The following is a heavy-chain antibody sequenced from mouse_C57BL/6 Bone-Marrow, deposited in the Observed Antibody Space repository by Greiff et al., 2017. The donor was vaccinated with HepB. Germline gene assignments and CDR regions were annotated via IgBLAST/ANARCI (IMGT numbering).Heavy chain of an antibody. J-gene: IGHJ4*01. CDR3: AREEGPIYYDYGDY. D-gene: IGHD2-4*01. Sequence: QVQLQQSGAELVKPGASVKMSCKASGYTFTSYWITWVKQRPGQGLEWIGDIYPGSGSTNYNEKFKSKATLTVDTSSSTAYMQLSSLTSEDSAVYYCAREEGPIYYDYGDYWGQGTSVTVSS. CDR1: GYTFTSYW. CDR2: IYPGSGST. V-gene: IGHV1-55*01.